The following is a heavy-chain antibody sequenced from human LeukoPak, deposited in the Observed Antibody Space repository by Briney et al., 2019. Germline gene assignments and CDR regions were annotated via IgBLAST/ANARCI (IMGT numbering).Heavy chain of an antibody. CDR2: IYYSGST. CDR1: GGSISSGGYY. V-gene: IGHV4-31*03. D-gene: IGHD2-15*01. Sequence: SETLSLTCTVSGGSISSGGYYWSWIRQHPGKGLEWIGYIYYSGSTYYNPSLKSRVTISVDTSKNQFSLKLSSVTAADTAVYYCAKRRYCSGGSCYPIDYWGQGTLITVCS. CDR3: AKRRYCSGGSCYPIDY. J-gene: IGHJ4*02.